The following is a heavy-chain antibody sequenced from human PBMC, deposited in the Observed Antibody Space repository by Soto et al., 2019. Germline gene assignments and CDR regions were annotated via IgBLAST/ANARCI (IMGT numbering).Heavy chain of an antibody. CDR1: GFTFSDYY. Sequence: GGSLRLSCAASGFTFSDYYMSWIRQAPGKGLEWVSYIINSSDSKYYADSVKGRFTISRDNAKNSVYLQMNSLRAEDTAVYYCAREEGYCGGGSCFRSAFDLWGQGTVVTVSS. CDR3: AREEGYCGGGSCFRSAFDL. D-gene: IGHD2-15*01. J-gene: IGHJ3*01. V-gene: IGHV3-11*04. CDR2: IINSSDSK.